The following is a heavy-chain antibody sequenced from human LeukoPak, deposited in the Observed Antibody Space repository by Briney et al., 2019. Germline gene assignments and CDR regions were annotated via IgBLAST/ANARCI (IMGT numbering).Heavy chain of an antibody. CDR3: ARGSSGWHFDY. Sequence: SGGSLRLSCAASGFTFSNYWMNWVRQAPGKGLEWVANIDQGGSEKYSVDSVKGRFTISRDNAKNSLYLQLNSLRDEDTAVYYCARGSSGWHFDYWGQGTLVSVSS. D-gene: IGHD6-19*01. CDR1: GFTFSNYW. CDR2: IDQGGSEK. J-gene: IGHJ4*02. V-gene: IGHV3-7*04.